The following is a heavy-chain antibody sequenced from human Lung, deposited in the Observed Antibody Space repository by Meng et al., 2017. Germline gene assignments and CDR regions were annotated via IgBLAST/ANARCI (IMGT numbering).Heavy chain of an antibody. CDR3: ARDEDISAAGKLFGDY. Sequence: QVRVVQSGAEVKKPGASVKVSCKPSGYNFPDYWLHWVRRAPGQGLEWMGRIDPKSGDTHYAQRFQGRVTMTGDTSISTAYMELSGLRSDDTAMYYCARDEDISAAGKLFGDYWGQGTLVTVSS. CDR1: GYNFPDYW. CDR2: IDPKSGDT. D-gene: IGHD6-13*01. V-gene: IGHV1-2*06. J-gene: IGHJ4*02.